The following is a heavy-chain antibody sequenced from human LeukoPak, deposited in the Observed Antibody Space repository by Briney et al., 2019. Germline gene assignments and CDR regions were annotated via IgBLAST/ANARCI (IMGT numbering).Heavy chain of an antibody. CDR2: INPSAGST. CDR3: ARGYSSSSNWFDP. D-gene: IGHD6-6*01. CDR1: GYTFTSYY. V-gene: IGHV1-46*01. J-gene: IGHJ5*02. Sequence: ASVKVSCKAYGYTFTSYYMHWVRQAPGQGLEWMGMINPSAGSTSYAQKFQGRVTMTRDKSTSTVSMELNSLRSEDTAVYYCARGYSSSSNWFDPWGQGTLVTVSS.